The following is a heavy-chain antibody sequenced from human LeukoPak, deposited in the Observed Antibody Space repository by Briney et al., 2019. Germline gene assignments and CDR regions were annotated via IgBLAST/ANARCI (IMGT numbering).Heavy chain of an antibody. V-gene: IGHV3-66*01. D-gene: IGHD3-10*01. CDR3: ARDPGYGLGVDYGDY. Sequence: ETLSLTCTVSGGSISSYYWSWIRQPAGKGLEWLSVIHRGGNTYYADSVKGRFTISRDSSKNTVFLQMDSLRAEDTAVYYCARDPGYGLGVDYGDYWGQGTLVTVSS. CDR2: IHRGGNT. J-gene: IGHJ4*02. CDR1: GGSISSYY.